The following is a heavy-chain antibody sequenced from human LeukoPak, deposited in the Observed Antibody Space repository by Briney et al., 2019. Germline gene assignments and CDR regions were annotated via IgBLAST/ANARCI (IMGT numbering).Heavy chain of an antibody. Sequence: PSETLSLTCAISGGSISSGGYSWNWIRQPPGKGLQWIGYIYLSGTTYYNPSLKSRVIISVDRSKNQFSLKLSSVTAADTALYYCARGRGWESGLFDSWGQGTLVTVSS. J-gene: IGHJ4*02. CDR1: GGSISSGGYS. CDR2: IYLSGTT. D-gene: IGHD1-26*01. CDR3: ARGRGWESGLFDS. V-gene: IGHV4-30-2*01.